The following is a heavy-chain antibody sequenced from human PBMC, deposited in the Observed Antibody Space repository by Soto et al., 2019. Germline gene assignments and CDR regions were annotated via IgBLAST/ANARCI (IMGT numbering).Heavy chain of an antibody. D-gene: IGHD6-13*01. J-gene: IGHJ5*02. CDR2: IWYDGGNK. CDR1: GFTFSSYG. V-gene: IGHV3-33*01. CDR3: ARSTYSSSRETYNWFDP. Sequence: PGGSLRLSCAASGFTFSSYGMHWVRQAPGKGLEWVAVIWYDGGNKYYADSVKGRFTISRDNSKNTLYLQMNSLRAEDTAVYYCARSTYSSSRETYNWFDPWGQGTLVTVSS.